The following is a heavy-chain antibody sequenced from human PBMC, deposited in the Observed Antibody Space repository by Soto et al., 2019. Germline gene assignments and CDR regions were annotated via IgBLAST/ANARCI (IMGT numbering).Heavy chain of an antibody. CDR2: VIPKLGSA. D-gene: IGHD6-19*01. Sequence: SVKVSCKASGRGNLRDYRTTWVLRAPGQGLEWRGGVIPKLGSANYAQKFQGRVTITADESTNSVYMELRGLRAEDTAVYYCAKDQYGWKQQLEHTGAIGIAVAVIDYWGHGTLVTVSS. CDR1: GRGNLRDYR. V-gene: IGHV1-69*13. CDR3: AKDQYGWKQQLEHTGAIGIAVAVIDY. J-gene: IGHJ4*01.